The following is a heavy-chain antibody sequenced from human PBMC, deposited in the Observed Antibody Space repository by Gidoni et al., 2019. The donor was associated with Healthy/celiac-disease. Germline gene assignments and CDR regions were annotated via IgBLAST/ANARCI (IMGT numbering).Heavy chain of an antibody. Sequence: QVQLQESGPGLVKPSETLSLTCTVSGGSISSYYWSWIRQPPGKGLEWIGYIYYSGSTNYNPSLKSRVTISVDTSKNQFSLKLSSVTAADTAVYYCARDRYSSSWYSPGDPWGQGTLVTVSS. D-gene: IGHD6-13*01. CDR2: IYYSGST. CDR3: ARDRYSSSWYSPGDP. V-gene: IGHV4-59*01. J-gene: IGHJ5*02. CDR1: GGSISSYY.